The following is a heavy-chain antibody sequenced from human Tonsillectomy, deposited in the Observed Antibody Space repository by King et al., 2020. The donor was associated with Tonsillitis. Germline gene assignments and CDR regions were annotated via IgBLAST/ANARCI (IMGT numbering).Heavy chain of an antibody. D-gene: IGHD3-3*01. V-gene: IGHV1-69*09. CDR1: GGTFSSYA. CDR3: ASYRYYEFWSVSYFDY. J-gene: IGHJ4*02. Sequence: QLVQSGAEVKKPGSSVKVSCKASGGTFSSYAISWVRQAPGQGLEWMGRIIPILGIANYAQKFQGRVTITADKSTSTAYMVLSSLRSEDTAVYYCASYRYYEFWSVSYFDYWGQGTLVTVSS. CDR2: IIPILGIA.